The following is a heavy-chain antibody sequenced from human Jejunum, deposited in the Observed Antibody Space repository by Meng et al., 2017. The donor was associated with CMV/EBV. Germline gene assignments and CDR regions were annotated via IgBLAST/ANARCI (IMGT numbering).Heavy chain of an antibody. J-gene: IGHJ6*02. V-gene: IGHV4-39*07. CDR3: AREYCSSTSCYTGQYYYYYGMDV. CDR2: IYYSGST. Sequence: WGWIRQPPGKGLEWIGSIYYSGSTYYNPSLKSRVTISVDTSKNQFSLKLSSVTAADTAVYYCAREYCSSTSCYTGQYYYYYGMDVWGQGTTATVSS. D-gene: IGHD2-2*02.